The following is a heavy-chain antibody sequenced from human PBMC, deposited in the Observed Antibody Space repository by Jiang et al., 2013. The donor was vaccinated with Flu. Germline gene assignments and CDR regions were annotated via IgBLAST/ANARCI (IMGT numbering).Heavy chain of an antibody. Sequence: SVKVSCKASGYTFTSYGISWVRQAPGQGLEWMGWISAYNGNTNYAQKLQGRVTMTTDTSTSTAYMELRSLRSEDTAVYYCARGRDDYGDYGFDPWGQGTLVTVSS. J-gene: IGHJ5*02. CDR3: ARGRDDYGDYGFDP. D-gene: IGHD4-17*01. V-gene: IGHV1-18*01. CDR1: GYTFTSYG. CDR2: ISAYNGNT.